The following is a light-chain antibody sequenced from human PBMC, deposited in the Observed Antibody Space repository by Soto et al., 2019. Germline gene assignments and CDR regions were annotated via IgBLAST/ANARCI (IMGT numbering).Light chain of an antibody. CDR2: DAS. V-gene: IGKV1-5*01. CDR1: QSISSW. CDR3: QQRSNWPPWT. J-gene: IGKJ1*01. Sequence: DIQMTQSPSTLSASVGDRVTXXXXXSQSISSWLAWYQQKPGKAPKLLIYDASSLESGVPSRFSGSGSGTDFTLTISSLEPEDFAVYYCQQRSNWPPWTFGQGTKVDI.